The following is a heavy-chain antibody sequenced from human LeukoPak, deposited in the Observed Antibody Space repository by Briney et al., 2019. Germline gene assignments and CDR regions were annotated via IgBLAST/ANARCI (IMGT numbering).Heavy chain of an antibody. Sequence: GGSLRLSCAASGFTFSSYWMSWVSQAPGKGLEWVANIKQDGSEKYYVDSVKGRFTISRDNAKNSLYLQMNSLKTEDTAVYYCTTDLSYGGFDDYWGQGTLVTVSS. J-gene: IGHJ4*02. CDR2: IKQDGSEK. CDR3: TTDLSYGGFDDY. V-gene: IGHV3-7*03. CDR1: GFTFSSYW. D-gene: IGHD3-10*01.